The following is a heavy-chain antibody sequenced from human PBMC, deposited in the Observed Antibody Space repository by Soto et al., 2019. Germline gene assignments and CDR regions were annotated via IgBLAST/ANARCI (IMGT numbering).Heavy chain of an antibody. CDR3: ARVVTSGNWFAP. CDR1: GDSISGYY. J-gene: IGHJ5*02. D-gene: IGHD5-18*01. V-gene: IGHV4-4*07. Sequence: QVQLQESGPRLLKPSETLSLTCTVSGDSISGYYWSWIRQPAGKGLEWIGRIYTSGSTNYDPALKSRVTMSVDTSKNQFSLKLSSVTAADTAVYYCARVVTSGNWFAPWGQGTLVTVSS. CDR2: IYTSGST.